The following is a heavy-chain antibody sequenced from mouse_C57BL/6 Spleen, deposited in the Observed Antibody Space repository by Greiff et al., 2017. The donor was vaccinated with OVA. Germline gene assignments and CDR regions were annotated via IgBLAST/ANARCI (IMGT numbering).Heavy chain of an antibody. J-gene: IGHJ2*01. V-gene: IGHV1-55*01. CDR2: IYPGSGST. D-gene: IGHD2-10*02. CDR1: GYTFTSYW. CDR3: ARREYGNYYFDY. Sequence: VQLQQPGAELVKPGASVTMSCKASGYTFTSYWITWVKQRPGQGLEWIGDIYPGSGSTNYNEKFKSKATLTVDTSSSTAYMQLSSLTSEDSAVYYCARREYGNYYFDYWGQGTTLTVSS.